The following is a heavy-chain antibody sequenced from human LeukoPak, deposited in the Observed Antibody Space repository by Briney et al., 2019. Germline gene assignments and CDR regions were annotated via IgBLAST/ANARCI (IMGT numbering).Heavy chain of an antibody. CDR1: GVSISSYY. CDR3: ATTNYGDYNWFDP. Sequence: SETLSLTCTVSGVSISSYYWSWIRQPPGKGLKWIGYIYYSGSTNHNPSLKSRVTMSIDTSKSQFSLKLDSVTAADTAVYYCATTNYGDYNWFDPWGQGTLVTVSS. V-gene: IGHV4-59*01. J-gene: IGHJ5*02. CDR2: IYYSGST. D-gene: IGHD4-17*01.